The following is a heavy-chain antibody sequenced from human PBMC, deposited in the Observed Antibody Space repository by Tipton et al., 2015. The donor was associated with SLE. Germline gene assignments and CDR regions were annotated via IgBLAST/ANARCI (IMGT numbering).Heavy chain of an antibody. V-gene: IGHV3-66*01. J-gene: IGHJ4*02. Sequence: GSLRLSCAASGFTVSSSYMSWVRQAPGKGLEWVSAIYRGGSTYYVDSVKGRFTISRDNSKNTVYLQMNSLRAEDTAVYYCARDIGAAGTHRWGQGTLVTVSS. CDR2: IYRGGST. CDR3: ARDIGAAGTHR. CDR1: GFTVSSSY. D-gene: IGHD6-13*01.